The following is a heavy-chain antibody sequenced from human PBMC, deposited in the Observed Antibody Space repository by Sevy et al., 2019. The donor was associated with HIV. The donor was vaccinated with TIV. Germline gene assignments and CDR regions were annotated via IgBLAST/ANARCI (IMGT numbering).Heavy chain of an antibody. CDR3: ASLLTEDPFDI. CDR2: ISAGRGRT. Sequence: GGSRRLSCAASGITFSSYAMSWVRQAPGKGLEWVSGISAGRGRTYHADSVKGRFTMSGDKSKNTLYLQMNSLTAEDTAVYYCASLLTEDPFDIWGQGTMVTVSS. J-gene: IGHJ3*02. CDR1: GITFSSYA. D-gene: IGHD3-10*01. V-gene: IGHV3-23*01.